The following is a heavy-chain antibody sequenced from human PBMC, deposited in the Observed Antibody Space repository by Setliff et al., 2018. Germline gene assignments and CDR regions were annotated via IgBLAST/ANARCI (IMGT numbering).Heavy chain of an antibody. Sequence: SETLSLTCTVSGGSLSSGSYYWSWIRQPAGKGLEWIGRIYTSGSTNYNPSLKSRVTISVDTSKNQFSLKLSSVTAADTAVYYCARGRGYSYGSTFHYYYGMDVWGQGTTVTVSS. J-gene: IGHJ6*02. CDR3: ARGRGYSYGSTFHYYYGMDV. CDR1: GGSLSSGSYY. D-gene: IGHD5-18*01. V-gene: IGHV4-61*02. CDR2: IYTSGST.